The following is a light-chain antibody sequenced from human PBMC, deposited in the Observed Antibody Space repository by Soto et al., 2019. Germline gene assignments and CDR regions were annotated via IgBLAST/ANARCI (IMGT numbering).Light chain of an antibody. V-gene: IGLV1-36*01. CDR3: AAWDDGLNGVV. CDR2: YDD. CDR1: SSNIGNNA. Sequence: QSVLTQPPSVSEAPRQRVTISCSGSSSNIGNNAVNWYQQLPGKAPKLLIYYDDLLPSGVSDRFSGSTSRTSASLAISGLQSEDEADYYSAAWDDGLNGVVFGGGTKVTVL. J-gene: IGLJ2*01.